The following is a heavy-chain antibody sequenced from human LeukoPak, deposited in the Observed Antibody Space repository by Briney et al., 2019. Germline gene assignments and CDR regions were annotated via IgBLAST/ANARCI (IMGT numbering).Heavy chain of an antibody. CDR3: AGGGYCSSSSCFAPLFDW. J-gene: IGHJ4*02. CDR2: IHYSGGT. CDR1: GASISRYY. D-gene: IGHD2-2*01. Sequence: SETQSLTCTVSGASISRYYWSWIRQPPGKGLEWIGYIHYSGGTNYNASLKSRVAMSLDTSKNQFSLRLRSVTAADTALYFCAGGGYCSSSSCFAPLFDWWGQGTLVTVSS. V-gene: IGHV4-59*01.